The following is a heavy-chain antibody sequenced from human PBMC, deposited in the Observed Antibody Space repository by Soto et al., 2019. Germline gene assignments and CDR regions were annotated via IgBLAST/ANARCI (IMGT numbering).Heavy chain of an antibody. V-gene: IGHV3-21*01. CDR3: ARDLHSSSSGAFDI. D-gene: IGHD6-13*01. CDR1: GFTFSSYS. CDR2: ISSSSSYI. Sequence: GGSLRLCCAASGFTFSSYSMNWVRQAPGKGLEWVSSISSSSSYIYYADSVKGRFTISRDNAKNSLYLQMNSLRAEDTAVYYCARDLHSSSSGAFDIWGQGTMVTVSS. J-gene: IGHJ3*02.